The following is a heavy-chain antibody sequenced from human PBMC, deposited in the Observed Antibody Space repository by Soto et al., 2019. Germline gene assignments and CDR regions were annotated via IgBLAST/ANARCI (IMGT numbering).Heavy chain of an antibody. J-gene: IGHJ4*02. CDR3: AITGYSSSWYYFDY. D-gene: IGHD6-13*01. CDR2: INAGNGNT. Sequence: ASVKVSCKASGGTFSSYAISWVRQAPGQGLEWMGWINAGNGNTKYSQKFQGRVTITRDTSASTAYMELSSLRSEDTAVYYCAITGYSSSWYYFDYWGQGTLVTVSS. V-gene: IGHV1-3*01. CDR1: GGTFSSYA.